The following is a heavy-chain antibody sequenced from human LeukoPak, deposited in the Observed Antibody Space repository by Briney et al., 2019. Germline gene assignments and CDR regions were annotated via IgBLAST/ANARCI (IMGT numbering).Heavy chain of an antibody. J-gene: IGHJ4*02. CDR2: INPNSGGT. D-gene: IGHD2-2*01. CDR1: GYTFTGYY. V-gene: IGHV1-2*02. CDR3: ARGRGTTSSNFDY. Sequence: ASVKVSCKPSGYTFTGYYMHWVRQAPGQGLEWMGWINPNSGGTNYAQKFQGRVTMTRDTSISTVYMELSRLTSDDTAVYYCARGRGTTSSNFDYWGQGNLVTVSS.